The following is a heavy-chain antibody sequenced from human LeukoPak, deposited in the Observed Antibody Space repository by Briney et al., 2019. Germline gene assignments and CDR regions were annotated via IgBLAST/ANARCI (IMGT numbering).Heavy chain of an antibody. V-gene: IGHV1-2*02. CDR1: GCTFTGYY. D-gene: IGHD5-12*01. CDR2: INPNSGGT. CDR3: ARDLSDIVATEGWFDP. J-gene: IGHJ5*02. Sequence: ASVKVCCKASGCTFTGYYMHWVRQAPGQGLEWIGWINPNSGGTKYAQKFQGRVTMTRDASISTAYMELSRLRSDDTAVYYCARDLSDIVATEGWFDPWGRGTLVTVSS.